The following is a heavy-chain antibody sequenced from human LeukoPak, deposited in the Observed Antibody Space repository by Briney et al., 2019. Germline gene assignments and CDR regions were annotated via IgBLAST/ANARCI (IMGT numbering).Heavy chain of an antibody. J-gene: IGHJ4*02. V-gene: IGHV3-23*01. CDR2: LSASGSST. CDR1: GFTFNSYA. CDR3: AKGSLSGGYIPAIDNYFDH. Sequence: GGSLRLSCAASGFTFNSYAMSWVRQAPGKGLEWVSSLSASGSSTSYADSVKGRVTISRDNSKNTLYLQMNSLRADDTAVYYCAKGSLSGGYIPAIDNYFDHWGQGTLVTVSS. D-gene: IGHD5-12*01.